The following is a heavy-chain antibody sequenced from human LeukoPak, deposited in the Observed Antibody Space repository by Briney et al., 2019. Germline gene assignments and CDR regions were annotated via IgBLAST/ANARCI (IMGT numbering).Heavy chain of an antibody. CDR2: ISGSGGST. Sequence: GGPLRLSCAASGFTFSSYAMSWVRQAPGKGLEWVSAISGSGGSTYYADSVKGRFTISRDNSKNTLYLQMNSLRAEDTAVYYCALITMVRGVDYWGQGTLVTVSS. V-gene: IGHV3-23*01. D-gene: IGHD3-10*01. CDR3: ALITMVRGVDY. J-gene: IGHJ4*02. CDR1: GFTFSSYA.